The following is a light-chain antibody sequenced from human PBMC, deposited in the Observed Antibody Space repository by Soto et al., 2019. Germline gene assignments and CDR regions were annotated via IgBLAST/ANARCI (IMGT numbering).Light chain of an antibody. CDR2: GAS. Sequence: EIVMTQSPATLSVSPGERATLSCRASQSVSSNLVWYQQKPGQAPRLLIYGASTRATGTQARFSGSGSGKKFSFTISSLQSEDFAVYYCQQYSYRLSFGGGTKVDIK. CDR3: QQYSYRLS. CDR1: QSVSSN. J-gene: IGKJ4*01. V-gene: IGKV3-15*01.